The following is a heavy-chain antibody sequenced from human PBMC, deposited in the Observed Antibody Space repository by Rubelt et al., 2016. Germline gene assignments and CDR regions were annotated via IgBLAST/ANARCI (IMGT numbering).Heavy chain of an antibody. D-gene: IGHD1-14*01. CDR1: GGSISSYY. V-gene: IGHV4-59*08. CDR3: AGLWIGGTAMAFDI. J-gene: IGHJ3*02. Sequence: QVQLQESGPGLVKPSETLSLSCTVSGGSISSYYWSWVRQPPGKGLEWIGYISYTGNTNYNSSLQSRATISTDTSKNQFSLRLRFVPAADTAVYYCAGLWIGGTAMAFDIWGQGTMVAVSS. CDR2: ISYTGNT.